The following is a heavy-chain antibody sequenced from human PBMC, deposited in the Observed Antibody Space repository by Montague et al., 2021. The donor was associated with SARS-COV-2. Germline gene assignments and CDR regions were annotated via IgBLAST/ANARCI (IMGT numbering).Heavy chain of an antibody. CDR1: DFTFSSYD. CDR3: ARESSSRHGMDV. J-gene: IGHJ6*02. D-gene: IGHD6-13*01. CDR2: INSGGRAI. V-gene: IGHV3-48*03. Sequence: SLRLSCAVSDFTFSSYDMNWVRQAPGKGLEWVSYINSGGRAIYYADSVKGRFTLSRDNAKNSLSLQMNSLRAEDTAVYYCARESSSRHGMDVWGHGTTVTVSS.